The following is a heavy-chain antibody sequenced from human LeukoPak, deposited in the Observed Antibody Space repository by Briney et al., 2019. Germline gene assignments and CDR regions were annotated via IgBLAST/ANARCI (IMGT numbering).Heavy chain of an antibody. CDR2: IYTSGST. J-gene: IGHJ4*02. V-gene: IGHV4-4*07. D-gene: IGHD5-18*01. CDR3: ARHGRYSYVHY. Sequence: SETLSLTCIVSGGSISGYYWSWIRQPAGKGLEWIGRIYTSGSTYYNPSLKSRVTISVDTSKNQFSLKLSSVTAADTAVYYCARHGRYSYVHYWGQGTLVTVSS. CDR1: GGSISGYY.